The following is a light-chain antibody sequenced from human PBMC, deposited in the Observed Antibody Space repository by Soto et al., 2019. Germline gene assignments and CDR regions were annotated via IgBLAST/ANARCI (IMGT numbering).Light chain of an antibody. CDR2: KDS. CDR3: YSAADNNGV. CDR1: VLAKKY. Sequence: SYVLTQPSSVSVSPGQTARITCSGDVLAKKYARWFQQKPGQAPVLVIYKDSERPSGIPERFSGSSSGTTVTLTISGAQVEDEADYYCYSAADNNGVFGGGTKLTVL. V-gene: IGLV3-27*01. J-gene: IGLJ2*01.